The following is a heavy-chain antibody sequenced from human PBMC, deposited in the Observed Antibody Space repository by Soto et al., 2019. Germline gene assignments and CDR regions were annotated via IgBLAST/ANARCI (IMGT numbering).Heavy chain of an antibody. CDR2: ISYDGSNK. Sequence: PGGSLRLSCAASGFTFSSYGMHWVRQAPGKGLEWVAVISYDGSNKYYADSVKGRFTISRDNSKNTLYLQMNSLRAEDTAAYYCAKIVVPAAHAQGMDYWGQGTLVTVSS. CDR3: AKIVVPAAHAQGMDY. V-gene: IGHV3-30*18. J-gene: IGHJ4*02. D-gene: IGHD2-2*01. CDR1: GFTFSSYG.